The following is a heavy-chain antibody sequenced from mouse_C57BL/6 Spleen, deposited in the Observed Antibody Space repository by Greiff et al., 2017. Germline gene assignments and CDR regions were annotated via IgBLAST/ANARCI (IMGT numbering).Heavy chain of an antibody. CDR1: GYTFTSYW. CDR2: IDPSDSYT. J-gene: IGHJ3*01. CDR3: AREGLRPEAWLAY. D-gene: IGHD2-4*01. V-gene: IGHV1-69*01. Sequence: QVQLQQPGAELVMPGASVKLSCKASGYTFTSYWMHWVKQRPGPGLEWIGEIDPSDSYTNYNQKFKGKSTLTVDKSSSTAYMQLSSLTSEDSAVYYCAREGLRPEAWLAYWGQGTLVTVSA.